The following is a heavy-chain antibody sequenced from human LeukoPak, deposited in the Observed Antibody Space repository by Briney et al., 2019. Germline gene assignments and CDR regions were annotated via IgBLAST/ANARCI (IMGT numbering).Heavy chain of an antibody. D-gene: IGHD3-22*01. J-gene: IGHJ4*02. Sequence: SETLSLTCTVSGGSISSSSYYWGWIRQPPGKGLEWIGSIYYSGSTYYNPSLKSRVTISVDTSKNQFSLKLSSVTAADTAVYYCARRSYDSRRNYFDYWGQGTLVTVSS. CDR2: IYYSGST. CDR3: ARRSYDSRRNYFDY. V-gene: IGHV4-39*01. CDR1: GGSISSSSYY.